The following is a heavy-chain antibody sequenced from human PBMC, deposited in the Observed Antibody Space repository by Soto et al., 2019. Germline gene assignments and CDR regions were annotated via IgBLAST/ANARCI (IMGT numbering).Heavy chain of an antibody. CDR3: AKVAGVQIYYDSSGYSQYFDY. Sequence: PGGSLRLSCAASGFTFSSYAMSWVRQAPGKGLEWVSTISGSGGSTYYADSVKGRFTISRDNSKNTLYLQMNSLRAEDTAVYYCAKVAGVQIYYDSSGYSQYFDYWGQGTLVTVSS. J-gene: IGHJ4*02. V-gene: IGHV3-23*01. CDR1: GFTFSSYA. CDR2: ISGSGGST. D-gene: IGHD3-22*01.